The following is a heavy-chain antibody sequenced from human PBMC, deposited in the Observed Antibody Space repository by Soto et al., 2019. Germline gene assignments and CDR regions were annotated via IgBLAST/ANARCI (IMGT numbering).Heavy chain of an antibody. D-gene: IGHD3-3*01. CDR3: ARVGVPSYYDFWSGYYISWFDP. CDR2: MNPNSGNT. J-gene: IGHJ5*02. V-gene: IGHV1-8*01. Sequence: ASVKVSCKASGYTFTSYDINWVRQATGQGLEWMGWMNPNSGNTGYAQKFQGRVTMTRNTSISTAYMELSSLRSEDTAVYYCARVGVPSYYDFWSGYYISWFDPWGQGTLVTVSS. CDR1: GYTFTSYD.